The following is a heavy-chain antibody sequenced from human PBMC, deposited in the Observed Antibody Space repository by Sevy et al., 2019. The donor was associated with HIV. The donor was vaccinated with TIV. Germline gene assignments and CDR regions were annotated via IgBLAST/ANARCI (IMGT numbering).Heavy chain of an antibody. V-gene: IGHV3-49*04. CDR3: TRRKAAQSIFDY. Sequence: GGSLRLSCTASGFTFGDYCMSWVRQAPGKGLEWVAFLKSDVYGGTLDHAGSVRGRFVISRDDSKTIAYLQMNDLKTEDTGVYYCTRRKAAQSIFDYWGQGALVSVSS. J-gene: IGHJ4*02. D-gene: IGHD6-6*01. CDR1: GFTFGDYC. CDR2: LKSDVYGGTL.